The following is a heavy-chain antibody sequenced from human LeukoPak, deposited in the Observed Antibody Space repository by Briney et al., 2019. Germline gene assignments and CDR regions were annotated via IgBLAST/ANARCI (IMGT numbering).Heavy chain of an antibody. J-gene: IGHJ6*02. CDR1: GFTFSSYW. D-gene: IGHD6-13*01. V-gene: IGHV3-74*01. CDR3: ASPLHSSSWYDFYYYYGMDA. Sequence: GGSLRLSCAASGFTFSSYWMHWVRQAPGKGLVWVSRINSDGSSTSYADSVKGRFTISRDNAKNTLYLQMNSLRAEDTAVYYCASPLHSSSWYDFYYYYGMDAWGQGTTVTVSS. CDR2: INSDGSST.